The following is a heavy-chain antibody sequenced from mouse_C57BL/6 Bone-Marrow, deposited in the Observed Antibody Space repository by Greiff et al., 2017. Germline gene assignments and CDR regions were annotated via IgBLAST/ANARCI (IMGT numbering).Heavy chain of an antibody. V-gene: IGHV14-3*01. D-gene: IGHD1-1*01. CDR3: APSTVVARCGYFDY. CDR1: GFNIKNTY. J-gene: IGHJ2*01. CDR2: IDPANGNT. Sequence: EVQLQQSVAELVRPGASVKLSCTASGFNIKNTYMHWVKQRPEQGLEWIGRIDPANGNTKYAPKFQGKATITADSSSNTAYLQLSSLTSEDTAICYCAPSTVVARCGYFDYWGQGTTLSVSS.